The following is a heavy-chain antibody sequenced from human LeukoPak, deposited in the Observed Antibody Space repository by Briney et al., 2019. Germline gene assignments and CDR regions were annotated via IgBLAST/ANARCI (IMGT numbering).Heavy chain of an antibody. CDR3: AREGVRLVPFDY. V-gene: IGHV1-2*02. J-gene: IGHJ4*02. CDR1: GYTFTGYY. Sequence: ASVKVSCKASGYTFTGYYMHWVRQAPGQGLEWMGWINPNSGGTNYAQKFQGRVTMTGNTAISTAYKELRRLRSDDKAVYYCAREGVRLVPFDYWGQGTLVTVSS. CDR2: INPNSGGT. D-gene: IGHD6-25*01.